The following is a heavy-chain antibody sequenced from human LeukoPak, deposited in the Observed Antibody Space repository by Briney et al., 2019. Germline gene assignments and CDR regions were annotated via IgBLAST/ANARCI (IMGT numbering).Heavy chain of an antibody. CDR1: GFTFSSYA. CDR3: AKVGQPDYYYYCMDV. D-gene: IGHD1-1*01. V-gene: IGHV3-23*01. Sequence: GGSLRLSCAASGFTFSSYAMSWVRQAPGKGLEWVSAISGSGGSTYYADSVKGRFTISRDNSKNTLYLQMNSLRAEDTAVYYCAKVGQPDYYYYCMDVWGQGTTVTVSS. J-gene: IGHJ6*02. CDR2: ISGSGGST.